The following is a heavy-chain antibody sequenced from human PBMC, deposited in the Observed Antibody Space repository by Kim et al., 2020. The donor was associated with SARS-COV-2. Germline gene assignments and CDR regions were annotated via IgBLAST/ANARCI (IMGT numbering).Heavy chain of an antibody. D-gene: IGHD2-2*01. CDR3: ARVGVVPAAHGDAFDI. J-gene: IGHJ3*02. Sequence: SETLSLTCTVSGGSISSGDYYWSWIRQPPGKGLEWIGYIYYSGSTYYNPSLKSRVTISVDTSKNQFSLKLSSVTAADTAVYYCARVGVVPAAHGDAFDIWGQGTMVTVSS. V-gene: IGHV4-30-4*01. CDR1: GGSISSGDYY. CDR2: IYYSGST.